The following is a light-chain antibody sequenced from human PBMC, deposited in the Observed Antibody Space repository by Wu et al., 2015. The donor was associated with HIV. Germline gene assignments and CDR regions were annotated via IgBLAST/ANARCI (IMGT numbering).Light chain of an antibody. CDR3: QKYNVAPWT. J-gene: IGKJ1*01. V-gene: IGKV1-27*01. CDR1: QALVY. CDR2: SAS. Sequence: SIGDRVTITCRTSQALVYLAWYQQKPGKVPRVLIYSASTLQSGVPSRFSGSGYGTDFTLTISSLQPEDVATYYCQKYNVAPWTFGQGTKVEIK.